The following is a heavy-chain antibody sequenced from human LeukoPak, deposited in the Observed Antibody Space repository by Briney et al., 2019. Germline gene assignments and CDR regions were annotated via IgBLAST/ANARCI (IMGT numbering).Heavy chain of an antibody. J-gene: IGHJ6*02. D-gene: IGHD6-13*01. Sequence: PSETLSLTCTVSGGSISSYYWSWIRQPPGKGLEWIGYIYYSGSTNYNPSLKSRVTISVDTSKNQFSLKPSSVTAADTAVYYCARDLPVGRYSSSWYGMDVWGQGTTVTVSS. CDR2: IYYSGST. CDR3: ARDLPVGRYSSSWYGMDV. CDR1: GGSISSYY. V-gene: IGHV4-59*01.